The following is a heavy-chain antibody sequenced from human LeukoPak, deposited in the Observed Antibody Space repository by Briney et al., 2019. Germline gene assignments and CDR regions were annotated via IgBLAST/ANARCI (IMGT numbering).Heavy chain of an antibody. D-gene: IGHD5-24*01. CDR2: INPSGGST. J-gene: IGHJ6*02. CDR3: ARGMRPGTERWLQLRFYYYGMDV. V-gene: IGHV1-46*01. CDR1: GYTFTSYY. Sequence: GASVKVSCKASGYTFTSYYMHWVRQAPGQGLEWMGIINPSGGSTSYAQKFQGRVTMTRDTPTSTVYMELSSLRSEDTAVYYCARGMRPGTERWLQLRFYYYGMDVWGQGTTVTISS.